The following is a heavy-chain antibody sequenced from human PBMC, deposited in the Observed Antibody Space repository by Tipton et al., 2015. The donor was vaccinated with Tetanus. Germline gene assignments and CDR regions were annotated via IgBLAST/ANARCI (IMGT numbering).Heavy chain of an antibody. J-gene: IGHJ4*02. CDR2: IYYSGST. V-gene: IGHV4-31*03. CDR3: ARDQAGGARGWNCFGY. D-gene: IGHD1-26*01. Sequence: TLSLTCTVSGGSISSGGYYWSWIRQHPGKGLEWIGDIYYSGSTYYNPSLKSRVTISVDTSKNQFSLKLNSVTAADTAVYYCARDQAGGARGWNCFGYGGQGTLVTVSS. CDR1: GGSISSGGYY.